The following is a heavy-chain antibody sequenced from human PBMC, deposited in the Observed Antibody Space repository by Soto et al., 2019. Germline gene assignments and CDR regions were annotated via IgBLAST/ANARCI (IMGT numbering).Heavy chain of an antibody. CDR3: ASPIGYNQYFDY. CDR2: IYPDDSDT. J-gene: IGHJ4*02. CDR1: GYSFSKNW. V-gene: IGHV5-51*01. D-gene: IGHD6-25*01. Sequence: GESLKISCKGSGYSFSKNWIGWVRQMPGKGLEWMGIIYPDDSDTRYSPSFQGQVTISAAKPISTAYLQWSSLKASDTAIYYCASPIGYNQYFDYWGQGTLVTVSS.